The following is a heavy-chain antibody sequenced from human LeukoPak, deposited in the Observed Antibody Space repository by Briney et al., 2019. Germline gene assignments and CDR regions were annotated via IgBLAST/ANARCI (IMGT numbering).Heavy chain of an antibody. CDR2: IKQDGSEK. CDR3: ARDSATAMGYYFDY. CDR1: GFTFSSYW. V-gene: IGHV3-7*01. J-gene: IGHJ4*02. Sequence: PGGSLRLSCAASGFTFSSYWMSWVRQAPGKGLEWVANIKQDGSEKYYVDSVKGRFTISRDNAKNSLYLQMNSLRAEDTAVYYCARDSATAMGYYFDYWGQGTLVTVSS. D-gene: IGHD5-18*01.